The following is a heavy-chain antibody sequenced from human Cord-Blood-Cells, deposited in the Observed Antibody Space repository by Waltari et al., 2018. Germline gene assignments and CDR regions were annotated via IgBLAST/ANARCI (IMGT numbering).Heavy chain of an antibody. CDR1: GYTFTGYY. V-gene: IGHV1-2*02. Sequence: QVQLVQSGAEVKKPGASVKVSCKASGYTFTGYYMHWVRPAPGQGLEWMGWINPNSGGTNYAQKFQGRVTMTRDTSISTAYMELSRLRSDDTAVYYCASEGPSSSSWYPYFQHWGQGTLVTVSS. CDR2: INPNSGGT. D-gene: IGHD6-13*01. CDR3: ASEGPSSSSWYPYFQH. J-gene: IGHJ1*01.